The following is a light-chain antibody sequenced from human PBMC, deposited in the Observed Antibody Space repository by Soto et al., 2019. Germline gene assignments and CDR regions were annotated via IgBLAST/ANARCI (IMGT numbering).Light chain of an antibody. CDR3: HYGNSPPWT. CDR1: QSVSSN. Sequence: VMTQSPATLSVSPGERATLSCRASQSVSSNFAWYQQKPGQAPRLLIGGTSSRATGIPDRFSGSGSGTDFTLTISRLEPEDFAVYYCHYGNSPPWTFGQGTKVDIK. V-gene: IGKV3-20*01. J-gene: IGKJ1*01. CDR2: GTS.